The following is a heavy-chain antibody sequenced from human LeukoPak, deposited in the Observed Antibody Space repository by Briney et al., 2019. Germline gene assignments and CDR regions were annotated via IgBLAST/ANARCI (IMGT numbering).Heavy chain of an antibody. V-gene: IGHV3-33*01. D-gene: IGHD4-17*01. J-gene: IGHJ5*02. CDR2: IWYDGSNK. CDR1: GFTFTSYG. Sequence: GRSLRLSCAASGFTFTSYGMHWVRQAPGKGLEWVAVIWYDGSNKYNTDSVKGRFTISGDNSKNTLYLQMNSLGVEDTAVYYCARGQDYGDANWFDPWGQGALVTVSS. CDR3: ARGQDYGDANWFDP.